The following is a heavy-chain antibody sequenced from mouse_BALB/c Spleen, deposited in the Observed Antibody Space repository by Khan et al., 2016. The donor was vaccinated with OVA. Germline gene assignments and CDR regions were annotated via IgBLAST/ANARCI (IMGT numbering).Heavy chain of an antibody. D-gene: IGHD1-1*01. CDR2: ISPNSDGS. V-gene: IGHV1S136*01. CDR3: LRSLFYYGRTNEGFDY. Sequence: VQLKQSGPELVKPGASVKMSCKASGSPFTSYVMHWVKQKPRQGLEWIGYISPNSDGSKYNEKFRGKATLTSDKSSSTAYMEFISLNCEYSAVSSRLRSLFYYGRTNEGFDYWGQGTLVTVSA. J-gene: IGHJ3*01. CDR1: GSPFTSYV.